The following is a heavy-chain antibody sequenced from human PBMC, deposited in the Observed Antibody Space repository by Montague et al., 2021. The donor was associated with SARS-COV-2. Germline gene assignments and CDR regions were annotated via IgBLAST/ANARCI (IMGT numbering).Heavy chain of an antibody. V-gene: IGHV4-59*01. D-gene: IGHD5-24*01. CDR3: AREDRWNWFDP. CDR2: IYYRGTT. CDR1: GGSISSDY. J-gene: IGHJ5*02. Sequence: SETLSLTCSVSGGSISSDYWSWIRQSPGKGLEWIGYIYYRGTTNYNPSLKSQVTFSVDTSKNQFSLKLISVTAADTAVYFCAREDRWNWFDPWGQGVLVTVSS.